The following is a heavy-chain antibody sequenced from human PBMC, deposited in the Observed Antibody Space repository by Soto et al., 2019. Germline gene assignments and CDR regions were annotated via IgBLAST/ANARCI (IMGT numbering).Heavy chain of an antibody. D-gene: IGHD6-19*01. CDR2: INFSGSIT. J-gene: IGHJ4*02. CDR1: GFTFSTYT. V-gene: IGHV3-21*02. Sequence: EVQLVESGGGLVNPGGSLRLSCAASGFTFSTYTMNWVRQAPGKGLEWVSSINFSGSITYYADSVKGRFTLSRDNTKNLLYLQMNSLRADETAVYYCARGPFSGSTFDYWGQGSLVTVSS. CDR3: ARGPFSGSTFDY.